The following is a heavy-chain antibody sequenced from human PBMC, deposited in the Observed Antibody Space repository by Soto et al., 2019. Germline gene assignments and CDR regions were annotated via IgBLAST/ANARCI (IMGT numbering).Heavy chain of an antibody. V-gene: IGHV3-7*05. CDR3: ARGHYGLDV. CDR2: IKGDGSGI. J-gene: IGHJ6*02. Sequence: PGGSLRLSCTASGFTFSNQWMSWVRQAPGKGLEWVAHIKGDGSGIEFVDSVKGRFTISRDNGKNSLFMQMNSLRAEDTAVYYCARGHYGLDVWGQGTTVTVSS. CDR1: GFTFSNQW.